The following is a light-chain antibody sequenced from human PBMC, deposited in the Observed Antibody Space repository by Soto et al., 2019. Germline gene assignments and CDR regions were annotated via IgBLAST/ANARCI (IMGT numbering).Light chain of an antibody. Sequence: EIVVTQSPGTLSLSPGERATLSCRASQSVTSSYLAWYQQKPGQAPRLLIYGASSRATGIPDRFSGSGSGTDFTITISRLEAEDCAVYYCQQYGSSPPLSFGGGTKVEIK. J-gene: IGKJ4*01. V-gene: IGKV3-20*01. CDR2: GAS. CDR3: QQYGSSPPLS. CDR1: QSVTSSY.